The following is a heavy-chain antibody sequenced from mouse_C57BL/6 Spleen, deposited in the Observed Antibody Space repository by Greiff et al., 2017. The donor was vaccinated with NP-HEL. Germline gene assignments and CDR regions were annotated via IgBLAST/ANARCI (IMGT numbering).Heavy chain of an antibody. D-gene: IGHD2-3*01. CDR1: GYTFTSYW. V-gene: IGHV1-72*01. CDR3: ARGGIYDGYYGDY. J-gene: IGHJ2*01. CDR2: IDPNSGGT. Sequence: QVQLQQPGAELVKPGASVKLSCKASGYTFTSYWMHWVKQRPGRGLEWIGRIDPNSGGTKYNEKFKSKATLTVDKPSSTAYMKLSSLTSEDSAVYYCARGGIYDGYYGDYWGQGTTLTVSS.